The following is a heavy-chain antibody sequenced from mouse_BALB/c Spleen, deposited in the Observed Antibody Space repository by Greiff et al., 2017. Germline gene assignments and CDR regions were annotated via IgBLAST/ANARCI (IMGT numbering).Heavy chain of an antibody. J-gene: IGHJ1*01. V-gene: IGHV3-6*02. D-gene: IGHD4-1*01. CDR2: ISYDGSN. CDR3: ARGLGRYFDV. CDR1: GYSITSGYY. Sequence: EVQLQQSGPGLVKPSQSLSLTCSVTGYSITSGYYWNWIRQFPGNKLEWMGYISYDGSNNYNPSLKNRISITRDTSKNQFFLKLNSVTTEDTATYYCARGLGRYFDVWGAGTTVTVSS.